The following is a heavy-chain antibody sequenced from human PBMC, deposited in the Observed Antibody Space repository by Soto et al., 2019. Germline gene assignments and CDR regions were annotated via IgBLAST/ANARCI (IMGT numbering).Heavy chain of an antibody. D-gene: IGHD6-6*01. V-gene: IGHV3-23*01. CDR2: ISGSGGST. J-gene: IGHJ5*02. Sequence: CGSLRLSCAASGFTFSSYAMSWVRQAPGKGLERVSAISGSGGSTYYADSVKGRFTISRDNSKNTLYLQMNSLRAEDTAVYYCAKNAIMYSSSRLWFDPWGQGTMVTVSA. CDR3: AKNAIMYSSSRLWFDP. CDR1: GFTFSSYA.